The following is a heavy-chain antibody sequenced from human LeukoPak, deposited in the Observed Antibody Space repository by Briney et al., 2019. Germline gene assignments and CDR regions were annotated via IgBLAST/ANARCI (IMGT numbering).Heavy chain of an antibody. CDR1: GFTFSSYA. Sequence: GGSLRLSCAASGFTFSSYAMTWVRQAPGKGLEWVSAISGSGGSTYSADSVKGRFTISRDNAKNSLYLQMNSLRAEDTAVYYCARDNYDSSGYYFDWGQGTLVTVSS. D-gene: IGHD3-22*01. V-gene: IGHV3-23*01. CDR3: ARDNYDSSGYYFD. J-gene: IGHJ4*02. CDR2: ISGSGGST.